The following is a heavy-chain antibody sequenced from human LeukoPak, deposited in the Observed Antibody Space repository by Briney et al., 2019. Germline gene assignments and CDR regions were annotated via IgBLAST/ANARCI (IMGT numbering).Heavy chain of an antibody. Sequence: SDTLSLTCVVSDYSITIGDDWAWIRQPPGNGLGWIGSVYKSVRTFYNPSVRSRLTMPGDPSKNQFSLNLRSVTAADTAVYYCARNSSTEGWFDSWGRGTLVTVSS. J-gene: IGHJ5*01. CDR1: DYSITIGDD. D-gene: IGHD4-17*01. V-gene: IGHV4-38-2*01. CDR2: VYKSVRT. CDR3: ARNSSTEGWFDS.